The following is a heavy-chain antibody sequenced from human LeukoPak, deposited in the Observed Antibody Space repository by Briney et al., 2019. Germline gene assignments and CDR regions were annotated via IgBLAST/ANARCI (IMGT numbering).Heavy chain of an antibody. Sequence: GGSLRLSCAASGFTVSSNYMSWVRQAPGQGLEWVSIIYSGGSTYYADSVKGRFTISRDNSKNTLYLQMNSLRAEDTAVYYSAKLAYSSGWVGGFDYWGQGTLVTVSS. J-gene: IGHJ4*02. V-gene: IGHV3-53*01. D-gene: IGHD6-19*01. CDR1: GFTVSSNY. CDR2: IYSGGST. CDR3: AKLAYSSGWVGGFDY.